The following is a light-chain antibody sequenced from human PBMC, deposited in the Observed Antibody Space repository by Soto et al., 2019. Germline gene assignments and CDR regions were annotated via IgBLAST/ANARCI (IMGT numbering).Light chain of an antibody. CDR3: QQYNNWPRT. J-gene: IGKJ1*01. CDR2: GAS. V-gene: IGKV3D-15*01. CDR1: QTVGNN. Sequence: EIVMTQSPATLSVSPGERATLSCRASQTVGNNVAWYQHKPGQAPGLLVYGASTRATGVPARFSGSGSGTEFTLTISSLQSEDFAVYYCQQYNNWPRTFGQGTKVDI.